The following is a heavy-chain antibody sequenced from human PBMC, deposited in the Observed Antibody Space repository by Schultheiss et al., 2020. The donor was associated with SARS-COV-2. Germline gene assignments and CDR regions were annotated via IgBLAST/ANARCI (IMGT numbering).Heavy chain of an antibody. V-gene: IGHV4-59*12. Sequence: SETLSLTCTVSGGSISDYYWMWIRQPPGKGLEWIGYIYYSGSTNYNPSLKSRVTISVDTSKNQFSLKLSSVTAADTAVYYCASIAAAGTFDYWGQGTLVTVSS. CDR1: GGSISDYY. D-gene: IGHD6-13*01. CDR3: ASIAAAGTFDY. CDR2: IYYSGST. J-gene: IGHJ4*02.